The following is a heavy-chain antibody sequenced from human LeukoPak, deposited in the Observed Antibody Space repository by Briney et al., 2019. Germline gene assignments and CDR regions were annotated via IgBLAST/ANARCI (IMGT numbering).Heavy chain of an antibody. CDR3: ARGYSSFDGHYFDY. Sequence: ASVKVPCKASGYTFTGYYMHWVRQAPGQGLEWMGWINPNSGGTNYAQKFQGRVTMTRDTSISTAYMELSRLRSDDTAVYYRARGYSSFDGHYFDYWGQGTLVTVSS. CDR2: INPNSGGT. CDR1: GYTFTGYY. D-gene: IGHD6-13*01. V-gene: IGHV1-2*02. J-gene: IGHJ4*02.